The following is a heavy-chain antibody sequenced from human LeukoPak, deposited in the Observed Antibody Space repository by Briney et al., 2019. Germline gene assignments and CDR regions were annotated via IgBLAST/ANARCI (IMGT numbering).Heavy chain of an antibody. Sequence: PGGSLKLSCAASGFTFDDYAMHWVRQATGKGLEWVPGISWNSGSIGYADSVKGRFTISRDNAKNSLYLQMNSLRAEDTALYYCAKDTTSGKWNDVENWFDPWGQGTLVTVSS. CDR3: AKDTTSGKWNDVENWFDP. CDR1: GFTFDDYA. D-gene: IGHD1-1*01. J-gene: IGHJ5*02. V-gene: IGHV3-9*01. CDR2: ISWNSGSI.